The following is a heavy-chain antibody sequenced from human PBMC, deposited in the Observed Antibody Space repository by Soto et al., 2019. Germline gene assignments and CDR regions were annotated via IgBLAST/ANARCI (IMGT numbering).Heavy chain of an antibody. J-gene: IGHJ6*02. V-gene: IGHV3-30-3*01. D-gene: IGHD3-3*01. CDR1: GFTFSSYA. CDR3: AGRITIFGVVIIKGYYGMDV. CDR2: ISYDGSNK. Sequence: GGSLRLSCAASGFTFSSYAMHWVRQAPGKGLEWVAVISYDGSNKYYADSVKGRFTISRDNSKNTLYLQMNSLRAEDTAVYYCAGRITIFGVVIIKGYYGMDVWGQGTTVTVSS.